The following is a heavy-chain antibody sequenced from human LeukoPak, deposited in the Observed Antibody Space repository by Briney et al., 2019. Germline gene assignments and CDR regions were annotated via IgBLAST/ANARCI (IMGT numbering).Heavy chain of an antibody. Sequence: PGGSLRLSCAASGFSFTNYGMHXXRQAPGKGLEWVXIXXXDGSNKAYADSVKGRFTISRDNSKNTLFLQMNSLRAEDTAVYYCARAHTTYYYDSSGYYFDYWGQETLVSVSS. CDR2: XXXDGSNK. D-gene: IGHD3-22*01. CDR1: GFSFTNYG. J-gene: IGHJ4*02. V-gene: IGHV3-33*01. CDR3: ARAHTTYYYDSSGYYFDY.